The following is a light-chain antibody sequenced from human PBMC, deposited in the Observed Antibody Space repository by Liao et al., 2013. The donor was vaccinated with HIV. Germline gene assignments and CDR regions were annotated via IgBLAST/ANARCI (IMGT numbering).Light chain of an antibody. J-gene: IGLJ2*01. CDR2: YDN. CDR1: NIGSKS. CDR3: QAWDSSTGV. Sequence: SYELTQPPSVSVAPGKTARISCGGNNIGSKSVHWYQQKPGQAPVLVIYYDNDRPSGIPERFSGSSSGNTATLTISGTQAMDEADYYCQAWDSSTGVFGGGTKLTVL. V-gene: IGLV3-21*01.